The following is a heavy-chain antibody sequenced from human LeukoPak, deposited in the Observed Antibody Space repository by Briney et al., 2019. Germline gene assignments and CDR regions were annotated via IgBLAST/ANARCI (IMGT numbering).Heavy chain of an antibody. CDR2: IIPILGIA. Sequence: SVKVSCKASGGTFSSYAISWVRQAPGQGLEWMGRIIPILGIANYAQKFQGRVTITADKSTSTAYMELSSLRSEDTAVYYCAGVNGDGYNGYYFDYWGQGTLVTVSS. J-gene: IGHJ4*02. CDR1: GGTFSSYA. D-gene: IGHD5-24*01. CDR3: AGVNGDGYNGYYFDY. V-gene: IGHV1-69*04.